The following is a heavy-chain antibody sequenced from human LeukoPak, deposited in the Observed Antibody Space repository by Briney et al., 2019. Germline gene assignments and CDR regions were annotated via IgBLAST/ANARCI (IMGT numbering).Heavy chain of an antibody. V-gene: IGHV3-9*01. D-gene: IGHD3-22*01. CDR2: ISWNSGGI. CDR3: AKVASMIVVVRGPFDY. CDR1: GFTFDDFA. J-gene: IGHJ4*02. Sequence: GGSLRLSCAASGFTFDDFAMHWVRQAPGKGLEWVSGISWNSGGIVYADSVKGRFTISRDNSKNTVYLQMNNLRAEDTAVYYCAKVASMIVVVRGPFDYWGQGTLVTVSS.